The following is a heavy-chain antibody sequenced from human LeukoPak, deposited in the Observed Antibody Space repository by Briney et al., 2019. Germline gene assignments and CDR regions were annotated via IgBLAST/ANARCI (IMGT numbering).Heavy chain of an antibody. CDR2: IDYSGST. CDR3: ARGEYRYCSSTSCRAGWFDP. J-gene: IGHJ5*02. CDR1: GGSISSYY. V-gene: IGHV4-59*01. D-gene: IGHD2-2*01. Sequence: PSETLPLTCTVSGGSISSYYWSWIRQPPGKGLEWIGYIDYSGSTNYNPSLKSRVTISVDTSKNQFSLKLSSVTAADTAVYYCARGEYRYCSSTSCRAGWFDPWGQGTLLTVSS.